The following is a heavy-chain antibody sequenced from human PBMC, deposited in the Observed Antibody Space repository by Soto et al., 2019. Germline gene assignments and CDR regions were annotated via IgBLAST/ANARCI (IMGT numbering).Heavy chain of an antibody. V-gene: IGHV4-34*01. D-gene: IGHD5-12*01. CDR3: ARGGIVATIWTPNFDH. CDR1: GGSFSGYY. Sequence: PSETLSLTCAVYGGSFSGYYWSWIRQPPGKGLEWIGEINHSGSTNYNPSLKSRVTISVDTSKNQFSLKLSSVTAADTAVYYCARGGIVATIWTPNFDHWGQGTLVNAS. J-gene: IGHJ4*02. CDR2: INHSGST.